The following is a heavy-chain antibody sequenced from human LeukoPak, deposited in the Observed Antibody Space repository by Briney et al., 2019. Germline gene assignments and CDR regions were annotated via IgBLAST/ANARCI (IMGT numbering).Heavy chain of an antibody. D-gene: IGHD3-22*01. CDR2: INPNNGGT. V-gene: IGHV1-2*02. CDR1: GYTFTGKY. CDR3: ARDTYDIGASDY. Sequence: SSVKVSCKASGYTFTGKYMHWVRQAPGQGLEWMGWINPNNGGTNYAQKFQGRVTMTRDTSISTAYMELSRLRSDDTAVYYCARDTYDIGASDYWGQGTLVTVSS. J-gene: IGHJ4*02.